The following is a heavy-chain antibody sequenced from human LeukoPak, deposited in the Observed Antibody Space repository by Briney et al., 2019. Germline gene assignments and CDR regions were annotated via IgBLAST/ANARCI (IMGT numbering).Heavy chain of an antibody. CDR3: ARGGDIVVVPAAIAGFDY. D-gene: IGHD2-2*01. J-gene: IGHJ4*02. CDR1: GGSIISSDYH. CDR2: ISYSGNT. V-gene: IGHV4-39*07. Sequence: SETLSLTCTVSGGSIISSDYHWGWVRQPPGKGLEWIGTISYSGNTDYNPSLRSRVTISVDTSKNQFSLKLSSVTAADTAVYYCARGGDIVVVPAAIAGFDYWGQGALVTVSS.